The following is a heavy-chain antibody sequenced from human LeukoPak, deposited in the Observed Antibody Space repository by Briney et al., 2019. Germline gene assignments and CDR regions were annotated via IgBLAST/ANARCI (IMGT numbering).Heavy chain of an antibody. J-gene: IGHJ4*02. CDR2: FDPEDGET. D-gene: IGHD3-10*01. V-gene: IGHV1-24*01. CDR1: GYTLTELS. CDR3: ATGPITMVRGVKDY. Sequence: DSVKVSCKVSGYTLTELSMHWVRQAPGKGLEWMGGFDPEDGETIYAQKFQGRVTMTEDTSTDTAYMELSSLRSEDTAVYYCATGPITMVRGVKDYWGQGTLVTVSS.